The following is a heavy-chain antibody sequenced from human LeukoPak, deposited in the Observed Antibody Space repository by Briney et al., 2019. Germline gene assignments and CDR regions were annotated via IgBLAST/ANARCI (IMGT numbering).Heavy chain of an antibody. Sequence: GGSLRLSCAASGFTFNNYAMSWVRQAPGKGLEWVSVISGSGGSTFYADSVKGRFTISRDNSKNTLFLQMNSLRAEDTAVYYCAKDYFGSGSYYGYFDLWGRGTLVTVSS. CDR3: AKDYFGSGSYYGYFDL. D-gene: IGHD3-10*01. J-gene: IGHJ2*01. V-gene: IGHV3-23*01. CDR1: GFTFNNYA. CDR2: ISGSGGST.